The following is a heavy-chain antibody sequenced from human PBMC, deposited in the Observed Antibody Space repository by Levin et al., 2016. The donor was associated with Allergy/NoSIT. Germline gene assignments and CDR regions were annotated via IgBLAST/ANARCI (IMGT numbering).Heavy chain of an antibody. V-gene: IGHV4-39*01. Sequence: SETLSLTCTVSGGSISSTSYYWGWIRQPPGKGLEWIGSIYFSGSTYYNPSLKSRVTMSVDTSKNQLSLKLSTVSAADTAVYYCARLTTWVIGGRNFDYWGQGTLVIVSS. D-gene: IGHD2/OR15-2a*01. CDR2: IYFSGST. CDR3: ARLTTWVIGGRNFDY. CDR1: GGSISSTSYY. J-gene: IGHJ4*02.